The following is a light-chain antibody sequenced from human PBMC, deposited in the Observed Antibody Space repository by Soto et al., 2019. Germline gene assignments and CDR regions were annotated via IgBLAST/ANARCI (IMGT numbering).Light chain of an antibody. CDR1: SSDVGGYNY. CDR2: DVS. J-gene: IGLJ1*01. Sequence: QSALTQPASVSGSPGQSITNSCTGTSSDVGGYNYVSWYQQHPGKAPKLMIYDVSNRPSGVSNRFSGSKSGNTASLTISGLQAEDEADYYRSSYTSSSTYVFGTGTKLTVL. CDR3: SSYTSSSTYV. V-gene: IGLV2-14*01.